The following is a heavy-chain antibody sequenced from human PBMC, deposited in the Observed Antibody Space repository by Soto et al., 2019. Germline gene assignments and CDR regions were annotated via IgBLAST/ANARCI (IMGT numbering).Heavy chain of an antibody. Sequence: GGSLRLSCAASGFKFSNYAMSWFRQAPGKGLEWVSLISATGGGTYYADSVKGRFTTSRDNSHNTLYLQVHSLTAEDTAVYYCAKDRRAGGNSAFYFDFWGQGAQVTVSS. CDR1: GFKFSNYA. CDR3: AKDRRAGGNSAFYFDF. D-gene: IGHD3-16*01. J-gene: IGHJ4*02. CDR2: ISATGGGT. V-gene: IGHV3-23*01.